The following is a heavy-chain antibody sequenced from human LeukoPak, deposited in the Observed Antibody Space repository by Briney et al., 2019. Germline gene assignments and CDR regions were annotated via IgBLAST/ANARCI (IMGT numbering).Heavy chain of an antibody. Sequence: PGGSLRLSCAASGFTFSAYWMHWVRQAPGKGLVRVSRINSDGSSTSYADSVKGRFTISRDNAKNTLYLQMNSLRAEDTAVYYCARDWVPAAPQTTNWFDPWGQGTLVIVSS. CDR3: ARDWVPAAPQTTNWFDP. CDR1: GFTFSAYW. V-gene: IGHV3-74*01. CDR2: INSDGSST. J-gene: IGHJ5*02. D-gene: IGHD2-2*01.